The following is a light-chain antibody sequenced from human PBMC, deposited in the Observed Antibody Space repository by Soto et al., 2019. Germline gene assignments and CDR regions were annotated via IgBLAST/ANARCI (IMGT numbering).Light chain of an antibody. CDR3: QQRSNWWT. CDR1: QSVSSN. V-gene: IGKV3-11*01. Sequence: EIVMTQSPATLSVSPWERATLSCRASQSVSSNLAWYQQKPGQAPRLLIYDASNRATGIPARFSGSGSGTDFTLTISSLEPEDFAVYYCQQRSNWWTFGQGTKVDIK. J-gene: IGKJ1*01. CDR2: DAS.